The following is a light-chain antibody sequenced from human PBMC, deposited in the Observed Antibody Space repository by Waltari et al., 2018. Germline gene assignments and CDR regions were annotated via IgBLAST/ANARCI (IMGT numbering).Light chain of an antibody. CDR3: CSYAGTNNFYV. CDR2: EVI. CDR1: SSDLGDYDY. J-gene: IGLJ1*01. Sequence: QSALTQTPSASGSPGAPVTLSCTGTSSDLGDYDYVSWYQQHPGKPPKLMIYEVIPRPSGVPDRFSGSKSGNTASLTVSGLQAEDEADYYCCSYAGTNNFYVFGTGTKVTVL. V-gene: IGLV2-8*01.